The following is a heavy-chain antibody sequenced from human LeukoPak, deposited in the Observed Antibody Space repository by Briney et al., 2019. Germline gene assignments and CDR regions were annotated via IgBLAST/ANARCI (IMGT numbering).Heavy chain of an antibody. Sequence: SETLSLTCAVYGGSFSGYYWSWIRQPPGRGLEWIGEINHSGSTNYNPSLKSRVTISVDTSKNQFSLKLSSVTAADTAVYYCAILVGLEIGDGGDYWGQGTLVTVSS. CDR3: AILVGLEIGDGGDY. J-gene: IGHJ4*02. CDR1: GGSFSGYY. D-gene: IGHD2-15*01. V-gene: IGHV4-34*01. CDR2: INHSGST.